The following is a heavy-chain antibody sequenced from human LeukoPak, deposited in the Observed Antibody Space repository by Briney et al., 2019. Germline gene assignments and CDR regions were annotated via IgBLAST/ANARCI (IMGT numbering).Heavy chain of an antibody. J-gene: IGHJ4*02. CDR2: ISAHNGNT. CDR3: ARHSSGWSFYFDY. CDR1: GYTFTSYE. D-gene: IGHD6-19*01. V-gene: IGHV1-18*01. Sequence: GASVKVSCKASGYTFTSYEISWVRQAPGQGLEWMAWISAHNGNTNHAQNLQGRVTMTTDTSTSTAYMELRSLRSDDTAVYYCARHSSGWSFYFDYWGQGTLVTVSS.